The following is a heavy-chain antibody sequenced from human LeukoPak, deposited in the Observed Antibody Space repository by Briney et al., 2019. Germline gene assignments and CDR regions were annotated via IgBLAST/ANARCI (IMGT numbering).Heavy chain of an antibody. CDR3: ARGKTSSYDY. CDR1: GFTVSINY. Sequence: PGGSLRLSCAASGFTVSINYMSWVRQAPGKGLEWVSVIYSGGNTYYADSVKGRFTISRDNSKNTVYLQMNSLRAEDTAVYYCARGKTSSYDYWGQGTLVAVSS. CDR2: IYSGGNT. V-gene: IGHV3-53*01. D-gene: IGHD2-2*01. J-gene: IGHJ4*02.